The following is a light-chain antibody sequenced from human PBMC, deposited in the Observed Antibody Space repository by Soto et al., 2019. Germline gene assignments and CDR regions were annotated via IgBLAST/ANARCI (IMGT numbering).Light chain of an antibody. CDR1: SSDVGGYNF. CDR3: SSYTNSSTLVL. J-gene: IGLJ2*01. Sequence: QSALTQPASVSGSPGQSITISCTGTSSDVGGYNFVSWYQHHPGKAPKLIIFEVSNRPSGVSNRFSASKSGNTASLTIFGLQAEDEADYYCSSYTNSSTLVLFGGGTKVTVL. CDR2: EVS. V-gene: IGLV2-14*01.